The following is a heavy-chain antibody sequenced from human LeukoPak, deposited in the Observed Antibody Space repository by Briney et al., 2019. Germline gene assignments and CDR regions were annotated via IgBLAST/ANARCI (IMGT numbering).Heavy chain of an antibody. D-gene: IGHD1-26*01. J-gene: IGHJ4*02. V-gene: IGHV3-7*04. CDR2: IKQDGSEE. Sequence: GGSLRLSCEASGFTFSNYWMSWVRQAPGKGLEWVVNIKQDGSEEYYVDSVKGRFTISRDNAKNSLYLQLNSLRAEDTAVYYCARASGSYYKFDYWGQGTLVTVSS. CDR1: GFTFSNYW. CDR3: ARASGSYYKFDY.